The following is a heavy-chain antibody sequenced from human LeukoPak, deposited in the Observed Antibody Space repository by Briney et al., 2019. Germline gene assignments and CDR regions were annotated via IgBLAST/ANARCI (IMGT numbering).Heavy chain of an antibody. CDR1: GFTFSSYS. D-gene: IGHD4-17*01. CDR2: ISSSSSYI. CDR3: ARDHYGDSYNYDAFDI. J-gene: IGHJ3*02. Sequence: PGGSLRLSCAASGFTFSSYSMNWVRQAPGKGLEWVSSISSSSSYIYYADSVKGRFTISRDNARNSLFLQMSSLRAGDTAIYYCARDHYGDSYNYDAFDIWGQGTMVTVSS. V-gene: IGHV3-21*01.